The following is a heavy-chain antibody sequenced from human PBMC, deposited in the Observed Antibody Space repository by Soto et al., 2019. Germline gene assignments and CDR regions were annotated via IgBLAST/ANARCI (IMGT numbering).Heavy chain of an antibody. V-gene: IGHV3-23*01. D-gene: IGHD6-19*01. CDR3: AKDVASGWYPRKFDP. CDR2: ISGSGGST. Sequence: GGSLRLSCAASGFTFSSYAMSWVRQAPGKGLEWVSAISGSGGSTYYADSVKGRFTISRDNSKNTLYLQMNSLRAEDTAVYYWAKDVASGWYPRKFDPWGQRTLVTVSS. CDR1: GFTFSSYA. J-gene: IGHJ5*02.